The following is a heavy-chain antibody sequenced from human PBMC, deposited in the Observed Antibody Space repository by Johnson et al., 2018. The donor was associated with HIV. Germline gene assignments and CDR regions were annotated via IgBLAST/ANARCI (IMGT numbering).Heavy chain of an antibody. V-gene: IGHV3-48*03. J-gene: IGHJ3*02. CDR1: GFTFSSYG. D-gene: IGHD1-26*01. CDR2: ISSSGSTI. CDR3: ARGIVGATYAFDI. Sequence: EVLLLESGGGVVQPGRSLRLSCAASGFTFSSYGMHWVRQAPGKGLEWVSHISSSGSTIYYADSVKGRFTISRDNAKKSLYLQMNSLRAGDTAVYYCARGIVGATYAFDIWGQGTMVTVSS.